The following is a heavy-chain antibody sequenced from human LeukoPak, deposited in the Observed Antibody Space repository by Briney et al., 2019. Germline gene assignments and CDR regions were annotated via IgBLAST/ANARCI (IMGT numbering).Heavy chain of an antibody. V-gene: IGHV3-23*01. CDR1: GFTFSSYG. CDR3: ARDIHSVAFDI. Sequence: GGSLRLSCAASGFTFSSYGMSWVRQAPGKGLEWVSAISGSGGSTYCADSVKGRFTISRDNAKRSVYLQMNSLRVEDTAVYYCARDIHSVAFDIWGQGTMVTVSS. CDR2: ISGSGGST. J-gene: IGHJ3*02.